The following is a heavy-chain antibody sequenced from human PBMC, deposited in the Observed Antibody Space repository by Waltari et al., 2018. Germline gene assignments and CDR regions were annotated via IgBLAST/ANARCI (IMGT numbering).Heavy chain of an antibody. CDR3: ARGWLQVAPPYYYYMDV. CDR2: INHNASP. J-gene: IGHJ6*03. Sequence: QVQLLQWGAGLLEPSETLSLTGAVYGGSFSGYYWSWLRQLPGKGLEWLGEINHNASPDYNPSLKSRATISIETSKSQFSLKLDSVTAADTGVYYCARGWLQVAPPYYYYMDVWDRGTAVTVSS. CDR1: GGSFSGYY. V-gene: IGHV4-34*01. D-gene: IGHD6-19*01.